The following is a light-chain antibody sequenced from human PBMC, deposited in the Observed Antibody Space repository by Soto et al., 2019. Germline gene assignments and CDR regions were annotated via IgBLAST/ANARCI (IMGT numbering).Light chain of an antibody. CDR2: KAS. Sequence: DIQMTQSPSTLSASVGDRVTVPCRASQSISSWLAWYQQKAGKAPKLLIYKASALESGVPSRFSGSGSGTEFTLTISSPEPEDFATYYCQHYNTYPWTFAQGTKVDI. J-gene: IGKJ1*01. V-gene: IGKV1-5*03. CDR3: QHYNTYPWT. CDR1: QSISSW.